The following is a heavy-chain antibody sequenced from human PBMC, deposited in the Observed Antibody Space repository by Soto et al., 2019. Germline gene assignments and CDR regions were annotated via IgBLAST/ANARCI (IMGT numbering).Heavy chain of an antibody. CDR3: AREGDGYNTYYFDY. Sequence: SVKVSCKASGYMFVTYGINWVRQAPGQGLEWMGGIIPIFGTANYAQKFQGRVTITADESTSTAYMELSSLRSEDAAVYYCAREGDGYNTYYFDYWGQGTLVTVSS. CDR1: GYMFVTYG. J-gene: IGHJ4*02. CDR2: IIPIFGTA. V-gene: IGHV1-69*13. D-gene: IGHD5-12*01.